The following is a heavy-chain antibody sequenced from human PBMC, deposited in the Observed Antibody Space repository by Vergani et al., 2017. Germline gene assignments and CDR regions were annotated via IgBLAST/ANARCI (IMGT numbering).Heavy chain of an antibody. Sequence: EVQLVESGGGLVQPGGSLRLSCAASGITFSSYAMSWVRKAPGKGVEWVSAISGSGGSTYYADSVKGRFTISRDNSKNTLYLQMNSLRAEDTALYYCATGDSSCYYAFDYWGQGTLVTVSS. CDR3: ATGDSSCYYAFDY. CDR1: GITFSSYA. D-gene: IGHD3-22*01. V-gene: IGHV3-23*04. CDR2: ISGSGGST. J-gene: IGHJ4*02.